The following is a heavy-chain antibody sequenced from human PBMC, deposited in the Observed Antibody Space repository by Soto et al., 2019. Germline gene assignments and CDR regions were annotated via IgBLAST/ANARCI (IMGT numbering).Heavy chain of an antibody. D-gene: IGHD6-13*01. CDR2: IWYDGSNK. Sequence: GGSLRLSCAASGFTFSSYGMHWVRQAPGKGLEWVAVIWYDGSNKYYADSVKGRFTISRDNSKNTLYLQMNSLRAEDTAVYYCARDVTDRYSSSWVPYWGQGTLVTVSS. CDR3: ARDVTDRYSSSWVPY. J-gene: IGHJ4*02. V-gene: IGHV3-33*01. CDR1: GFTFSSYG.